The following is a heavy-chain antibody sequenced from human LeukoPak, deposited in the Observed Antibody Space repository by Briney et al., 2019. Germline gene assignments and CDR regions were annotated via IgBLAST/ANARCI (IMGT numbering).Heavy chain of an antibody. Sequence: PSETLSLTCAVYGGSFSGYYWSWIRQPPGKGLEWIGEINHSGSTNYNPSLKSRVTISVDTSKNQFSLKLSSVTAADTAVYYCARLGGGKRPNTHFDYWGQGTLVTVSS. V-gene: IGHV4-34*01. D-gene: IGHD1-1*01. CDR2: INHSGST. CDR1: GGSFSGYY. CDR3: ARLGGGKRPNTHFDY. J-gene: IGHJ4*02.